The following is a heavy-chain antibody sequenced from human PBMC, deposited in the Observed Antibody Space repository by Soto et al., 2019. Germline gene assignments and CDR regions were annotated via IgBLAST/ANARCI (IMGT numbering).Heavy chain of an antibody. J-gene: IGHJ5*02. CDR1: GGSISSYY. D-gene: IGHD3-9*01. V-gene: IGHV4-59*01. Sequence: SETLSLTCTVSGGSISSYYWSWIRQPPGKGLEWIGYIYYSGSTNYNPSLKSRVTISVDTSKNQFSLKLSSVTAADTAAYYCARDPFDILTGYLYNWFDPWGQGTLVTVS. CDR3: ARDPFDILTGYLYNWFDP. CDR2: IYYSGST.